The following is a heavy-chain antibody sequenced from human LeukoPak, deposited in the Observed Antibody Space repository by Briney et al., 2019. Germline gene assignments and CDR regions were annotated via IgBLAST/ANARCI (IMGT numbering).Heavy chain of an antibody. CDR2: ISTYNGNT. CDR1: GYSFTNYG. CDR3: ARGGAELSSGWPAY. J-gene: IGHJ4*01. Sequence: ASVKVSCKSSGYSFTNYGISWVRQAPGQGLEWMGWISTYNGNTNYAQKLQGRVTVTTDTSTNTVYMDLRSLRSDDTAVYYCARGGAELSSGWPAYWGQGMPVTVSS. D-gene: IGHD6-19*01. V-gene: IGHV1-18*01.